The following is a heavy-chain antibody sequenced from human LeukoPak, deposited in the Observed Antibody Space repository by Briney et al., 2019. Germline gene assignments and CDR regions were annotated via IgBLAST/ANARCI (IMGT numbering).Heavy chain of an antibody. CDR3: ARMGSSSNYYYYYYMDV. J-gene: IGHJ6*03. V-gene: IGHV5-51*01. CDR2: IYPGDSDT. CDR1: GYSFTSYW. D-gene: IGHD6-6*01. Sequence: HGESLKISCKGSGYSFTSYWIGWVRQMPGKGLEWMGIIYPGDSDTRYSPSFQGQVTISADKSISTAYLQWSSLKASGTAMYYCARMGSSSNYYYYYYMDVWGKGTTVTVSS.